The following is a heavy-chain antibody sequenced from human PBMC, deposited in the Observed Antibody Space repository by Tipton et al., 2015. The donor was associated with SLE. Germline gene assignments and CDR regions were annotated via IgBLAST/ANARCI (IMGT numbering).Heavy chain of an antibody. D-gene: IGHD3-22*01. Sequence: SLRLSCAVSGFTFSTHWMSWVRQAPGKGLEWVANIKPDGSEKSYADSVKGRFTISRDNAKNSLYLQMNSLRAEDTAVYYCTTTVGYYYDSSGYRNPFDYWGQGTLVTVSS. CDR2: IKPDGSEK. V-gene: IGHV3-7*03. CDR1: GFTFSTHW. CDR3: TTTVGYYYDSSGYRNPFDY. J-gene: IGHJ4*02.